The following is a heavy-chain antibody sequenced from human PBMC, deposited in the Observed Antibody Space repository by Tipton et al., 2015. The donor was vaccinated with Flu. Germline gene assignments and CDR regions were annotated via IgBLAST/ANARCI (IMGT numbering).Heavy chain of an antibody. CDR2: INHSGST. CDR1: GGSFSGYY. J-gene: IGHJ4*02. Sequence: TLSLTCAVYGGSFSGYYWSWIRQPPGKGLEWIGEINHSGSTNYNPSLKSRVTISVDTSKNQFSLKLSSVTAADTAVYYCARHSSVGYSSSWNLGYFDYWGQGTLVTVSS. D-gene: IGHD6-13*01. V-gene: IGHV4-34*01. CDR3: ARHSSVGYSSSWNLGYFDY.